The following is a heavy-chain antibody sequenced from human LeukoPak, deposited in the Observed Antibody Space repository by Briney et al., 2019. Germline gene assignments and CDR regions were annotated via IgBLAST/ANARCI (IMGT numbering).Heavy chain of an antibody. CDR2: IWYDGSNK. CDR1: GFTFSSYG. V-gene: IGHV3-33*01. D-gene: IGHD6-19*01. J-gene: IGHJ4*02. Sequence: PGRSLRLSCAASGFTFSSYGMHWVRQAPGKGLEWVAVIWYDGSNKYYADSVKGRFTISRDNSKNTLYLQMNSLRAEDTAVYCCARSLYSSGWYAADYWGQGTLVTVSS. CDR3: ARSLYSSGWYAADY.